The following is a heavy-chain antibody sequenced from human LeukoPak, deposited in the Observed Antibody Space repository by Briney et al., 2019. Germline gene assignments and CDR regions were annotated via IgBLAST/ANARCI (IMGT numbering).Heavy chain of an antibody. Sequence: GGSLRLSCAASGFTFSDYYMSWIRQAPGKGLEWVSYISSSTYTNYADSVKGRFTISRDNAKNSMYLQMHSLRAEDTAVYYCARISGSYVFDCWGQGTLVTVSS. CDR3: ARISGSYVFDC. CDR1: GFTFSDYY. D-gene: IGHD1-26*01. CDR2: ISSSTYT. J-gene: IGHJ4*02. V-gene: IGHV3-11*03.